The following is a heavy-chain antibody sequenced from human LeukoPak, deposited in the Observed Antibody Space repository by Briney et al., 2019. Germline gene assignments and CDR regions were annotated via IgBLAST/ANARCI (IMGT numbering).Heavy chain of an antibody. Sequence: ASVKVSCKASGYTFTGYYMHWVRQAPGQGLEWMGWINPNSGGTNYAQKFQGRVTMTRDTSISTAYMELSRLRSDDTAVYYCASQSYYYDSSGYLDYWGQGTLVTVSS. V-gene: IGHV1-2*02. CDR3: ASQSYYYDSSGYLDY. CDR1: GYTFTGYY. D-gene: IGHD3-22*01. CDR2: INPNSGGT. J-gene: IGHJ4*02.